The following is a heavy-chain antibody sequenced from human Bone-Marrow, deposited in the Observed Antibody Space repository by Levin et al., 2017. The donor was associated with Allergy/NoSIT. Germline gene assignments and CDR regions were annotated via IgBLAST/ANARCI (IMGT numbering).Heavy chain of an antibody. CDR2: IYHSGST. Sequence: PGGSLRLSCAVSGGSISSSNWWSWVRQPPGKGLEWIGEIYHSGSTNYNPSLKSRVTISVDKSKNQFSLKLSSVTAADTAVYYCARGDVVVTAVDYWGQGTLVTVSS. CDR1: GGSISSSNW. J-gene: IGHJ4*02. D-gene: IGHD2-21*02. CDR3: ARGDVVVTAVDY. V-gene: IGHV4-4*02.